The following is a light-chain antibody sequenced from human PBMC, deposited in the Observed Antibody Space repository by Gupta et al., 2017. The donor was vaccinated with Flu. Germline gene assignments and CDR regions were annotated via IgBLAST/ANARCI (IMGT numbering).Light chain of an antibody. V-gene: IGKV3-11*01. J-gene: IGKJ4*01. Sequence: EIVLTQSPATLSFSQGERATLSCRASQSVSSYLAWYQQKPGQAPRLLIYDASNRATGIPARFSGSGSGTDFTLTISSLEPEDFAVYYCQQRSKGLTFGGGTKVEIK. CDR2: DAS. CDR3: QQRSKGLT. CDR1: QSVSSY.